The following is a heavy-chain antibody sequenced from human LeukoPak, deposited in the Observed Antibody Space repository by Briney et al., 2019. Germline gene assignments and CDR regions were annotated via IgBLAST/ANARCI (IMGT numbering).Heavy chain of an antibody. Sequence: PAKTLSLPCTVSGDFITIYYWNWLREPRGKGLEWGGYTHYSGDTNYNPSLRRRVTISVDKSKGQCSLKLSSLTAADTAVCFCARWNSDWRPFDYWGQGTLVPVSS. J-gene: IGHJ4*02. CDR3: ARWNSDWRPFDY. CDR1: GDFITIYY. CDR2: THYSGDT. D-gene: IGHD6-19*01. V-gene: IGHV4-59*01.